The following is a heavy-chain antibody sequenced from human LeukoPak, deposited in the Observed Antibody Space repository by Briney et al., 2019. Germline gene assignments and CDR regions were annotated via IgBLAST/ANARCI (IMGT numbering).Heavy chain of an antibody. Sequence: GGSLRLSCAASGFTFSNAWMSWVRQAPGKGLEWVGRIKGKTDGGTTDYAAPVKGRFTISRDDSKNTLYLQMNSLKTEDTAVYYCTTDRLYDILTGYHYYFDYWGQGTLVTVSS. CDR3: TTDRLYDILTGYHYYFDY. J-gene: IGHJ4*02. CDR1: GFTFSNAW. D-gene: IGHD3-9*01. CDR2: IKGKTDGGTT. V-gene: IGHV3-15*01.